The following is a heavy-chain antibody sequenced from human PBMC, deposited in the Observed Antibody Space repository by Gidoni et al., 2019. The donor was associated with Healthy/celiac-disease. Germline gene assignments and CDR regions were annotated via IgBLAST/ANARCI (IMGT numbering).Heavy chain of an antibody. D-gene: IGHD1-26*01. CDR2: INPSGGST. J-gene: IGHJ6*03. CDR1: GSTFTSYY. Sequence: QVQLVQSGAEVKKPGPSVKVSCKAPGSTFTSYYMHWVRQAPVQGLEWMGIINPSGGSTSYAQRFQGRVTMTRDTSTSTVYMELSSLRSEDTAVYYCAREDSGYYYYMDVWGKGTTVTVSS. V-gene: IGHV1-46*01. CDR3: AREDSGYYYYMDV.